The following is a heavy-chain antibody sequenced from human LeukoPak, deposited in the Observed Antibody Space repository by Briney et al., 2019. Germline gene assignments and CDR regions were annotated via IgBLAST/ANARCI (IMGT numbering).Heavy chain of an antibody. V-gene: IGHV1-2*02. CDR2: INPNSGGT. CDR3: ARGGEYCSGGSCYHPAMYYYYYGMDV. J-gene: IGHJ6*02. Sequence: ASVKFSCTASGYTFTGYYMNWVRQAPGQGLEWMGWINPNSGGTNYAQKFQGRVTMTRDTSISTAYMELSRLRSDDTAVYYCARGGEYCSGGSCYHPAMYYYYYGMDVWGQGTTVTVSS. CDR1: GYTFTGYY. D-gene: IGHD2-15*01.